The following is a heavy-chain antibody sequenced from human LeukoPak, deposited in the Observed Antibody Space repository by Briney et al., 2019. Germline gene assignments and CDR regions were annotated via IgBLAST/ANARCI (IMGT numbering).Heavy chain of an antibody. Sequence: GGSLRLSCAASGFTFSSYGMHWVRQAPGKGLEWVAVISYDGKNMYYADSVKGRFTISRDNSQNTLYLQMNSLRVEDTGVYYCASYDILTGYHSPFDYWGQGSLVTISS. CDR3: ASYDILTGYHSPFDY. D-gene: IGHD3-9*01. CDR1: GFTFSSYG. V-gene: IGHV3-30*03. CDR2: ISYDGKNM. J-gene: IGHJ4*02.